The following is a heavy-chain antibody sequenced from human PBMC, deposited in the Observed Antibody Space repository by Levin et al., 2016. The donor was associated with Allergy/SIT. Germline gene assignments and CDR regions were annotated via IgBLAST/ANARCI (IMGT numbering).Heavy chain of an antibody. Sequence: SETLSLTCTVSGGSISGFYWSWLRQPPGKGLEWIGFMYEGTTNYNLSLKSRVTMSGDTSKSQFSLKLTSVIDADTAVYYCARGGQWEPLGHWGQGTLVTVSS. D-gene: IGHD1-26*01. J-gene: IGHJ4*02. V-gene: IGHV4-59*01. CDR2: MYEGTT. CDR1: GGSISGFY. CDR3: ARGGQWEPLGH.